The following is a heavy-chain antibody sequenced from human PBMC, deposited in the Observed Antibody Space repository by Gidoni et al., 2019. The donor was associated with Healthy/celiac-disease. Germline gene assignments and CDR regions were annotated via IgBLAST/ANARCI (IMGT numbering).Heavy chain of an antibody. V-gene: IGHV3-11*01. CDR1: GFTFSDDY. D-gene: IGHD3-10*01. CDR2: ISSSGSTI. Sequence: QVQLVESGGGLVKPGGSLRLSCAASGFTFSDDYMSWIRQAPGKGLEWVSYISSSGSTIYYADSVKGRFTISRDNAKNSLYLQMNSLRAEDTAVYYCVRAVGTMVRGVKAHWFDPWGQGTLVTVSS. CDR3: VRAVGTMVRGVKAHWFDP. J-gene: IGHJ5*02.